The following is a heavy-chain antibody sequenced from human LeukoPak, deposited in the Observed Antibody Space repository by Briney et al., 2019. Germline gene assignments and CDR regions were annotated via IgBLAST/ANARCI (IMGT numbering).Heavy chain of an antibody. Sequence: GGSLRLSCAASGFTFSSHSMNWVRQAPGKGLGWVSYISSSSNTIYYADSVKGRFTISRDNDKNSLFLQMNSLRAEDTGVYYCAKAPVTSCRGAFCYPFDYWGHGTLVTVSA. J-gene: IGHJ4*01. CDR3: AKAPVTSCRGAFCYPFDY. CDR1: GFTFSSHS. V-gene: IGHV3-48*01. CDR2: ISSSSNTI. D-gene: IGHD2-21*01.